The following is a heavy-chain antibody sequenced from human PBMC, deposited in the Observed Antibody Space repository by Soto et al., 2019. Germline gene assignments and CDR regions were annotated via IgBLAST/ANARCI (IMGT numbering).Heavy chain of an antibody. CDR2: INGDGCSK. Sequence: EVQLVESGGGLIQPGGSLRLSCAASGFTFGNYWMHWVRQSPGKGLVWVSSINGDGCSKTYADSVEGRFTVSRDSAKNTLHLQMNSVIVGDTAVYYCVRDAGHRGECWGQGTLVTVS. CDR3: VRDAGHRGEC. D-gene: IGHD2-21*01. CDR1: GFTFGNYW. J-gene: IGHJ4*02. V-gene: IGHV3-74*03.